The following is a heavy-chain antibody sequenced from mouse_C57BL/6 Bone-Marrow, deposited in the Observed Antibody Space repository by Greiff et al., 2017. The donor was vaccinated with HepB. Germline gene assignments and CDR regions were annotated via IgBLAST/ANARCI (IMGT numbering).Heavy chain of an antibody. J-gene: IGHJ3*01. D-gene: IGHD3-3*01. Sequence: QVQLQQSGAELVKPGASVKLSCKASGYTFTSYWMHWVKQRPGQGLEWIGMIHPNSGSTNYNEKFKSKATLTVDKSSSTAYMQLSSLTSEDSAVYYCAREEGPALAYWGLGTLVTVSA. CDR1: GYTFTSYW. CDR3: AREEGPALAY. V-gene: IGHV1-64*01. CDR2: IHPNSGST.